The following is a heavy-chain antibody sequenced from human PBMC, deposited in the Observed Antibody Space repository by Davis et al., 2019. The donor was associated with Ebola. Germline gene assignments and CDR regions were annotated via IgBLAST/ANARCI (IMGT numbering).Heavy chain of an antibody. V-gene: IGHV4-59*01. D-gene: IGHD6-25*01. CDR2: AHNSGST. Sequence: MPSETLSLTCSISGGSISLYYWRWIRQSPGKGLEWLGYAHNSGSTTYNPSLKSRVTMSIDTSNNQISLTLTSVTAADTAVYYCARANSGLTSDWFDHWGQGTLVTVPS. J-gene: IGHJ5*02. CDR1: GGSISLYY. CDR3: ARANSGLTSDWFDH.